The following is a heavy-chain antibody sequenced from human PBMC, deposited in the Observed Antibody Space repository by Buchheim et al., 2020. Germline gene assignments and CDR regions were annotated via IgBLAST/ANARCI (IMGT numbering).Heavy chain of an antibody. D-gene: IGHD3-22*01. Sequence: EVQLLESGGGLVQPGGSLRLSCAASGFTFSSYAMSWVRQAPGKGLEWVSAISGSGGSTYYADSVKGRFTISRDNSKTTLYLQMNSLRAEDTAVYYCAVTRGYYDSSGCYFDYWGQGTL. V-gene: IGHV3-23*01. CDR3: AVTRGYYDSSGCYFDY. CDR2: ISGSGGST. J-gene: IGHJ4*02. CDR1: GFTFSSYA.